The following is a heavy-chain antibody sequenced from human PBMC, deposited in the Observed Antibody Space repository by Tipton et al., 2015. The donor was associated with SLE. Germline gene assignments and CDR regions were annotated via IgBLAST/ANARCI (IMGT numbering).Heavy chain of an antibody. CDR2: ISSSSSYI. CDR1: GFTFSSYS. Sequence: SLRLSCAASGFTFSSYSMNWVRQAPGKGLEWVSSISSSSSYIYYADSVKGRFTISRDNAKNSLYLQMNSLRAEDTAVYYCAREPPQGHAFDIWGQGTMVTVSS. V-gene: IGHV3-21*01. J-gene: IGHJ3*02. CDR3: AREPPQGHAFDI.